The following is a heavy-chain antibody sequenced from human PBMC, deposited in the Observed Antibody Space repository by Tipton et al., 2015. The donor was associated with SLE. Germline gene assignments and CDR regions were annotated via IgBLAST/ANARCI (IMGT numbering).Heavy chain of an antibody. CDR3: ARGRYCSGGHCYFADY. CDR1: TFSLSTFT. CDR2: IKQDGSEK. D-gene: IGHD2-15*01. V-gene: IGHV3-7*04. J-gene: IGHJ4*02. Sequence: SLRLSCTASTFSLSTFTMHWVRQAPGKGLEWVANIKQDGSEKYYVDSVKGRFTISRDNAKNSLYLQMNSLRAEDTAVYYCARGRYCSGGHCYFADYWGQGTLVTVSS.